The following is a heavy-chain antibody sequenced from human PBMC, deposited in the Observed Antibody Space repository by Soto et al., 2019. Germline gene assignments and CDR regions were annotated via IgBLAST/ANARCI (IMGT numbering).Heavy chain of an antibody. CDR2: INPNSGGT. Sequence: ASVKVSCKASGYTFTGYYMHWVRQAPGQGLEWMGWINPNSGGTNYAQKFQGWVTMTRDTSISTAYMELSRLRSDDTAVYYCARPYYDYIWGTKTGAFDIWGQGTMVTVSS. V-gene: IGHV1-2*04. J-gene: IGHJ3*02. D-gene: IGHD3-16*01. CDR1: GYTFTGYY. CDR3: ARPYYDYIWGTKTGAFDI.